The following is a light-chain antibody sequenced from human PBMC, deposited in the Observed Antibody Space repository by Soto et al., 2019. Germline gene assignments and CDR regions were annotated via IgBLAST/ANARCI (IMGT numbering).Light chain of an antibody. CDR1: QSVRTY. J-gene: IGKJ4*01. CDR3: QQRSSWPLT. V-gene: IGKV3-11*01. Sequence: EIVLTQSPATLSLSPGERATLSCRASQSVRTYLAWYQQKPGQAPRLLIRDVSDRATGIPARFSGSGSGTDFTLTISSLEPEDFSVYYCQQRSSWPLTFGGGTKVEIK. CDR2: DVS.